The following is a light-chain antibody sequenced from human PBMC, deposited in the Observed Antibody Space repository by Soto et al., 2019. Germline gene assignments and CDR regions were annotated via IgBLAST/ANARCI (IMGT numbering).Light chain of an antibody. CDR2: VAS. J-gene: IGKJ4*01. Sequence: EILMTQSPATLSVSPGEAVSFSCRASRSVSNRLAWYQHKPGQAPRLLLSVASNGATGIPPKFSGSGSGTEFTLTVDSLQSDDIAVYYCQQYYNSPVTFGGGTKVAIK. CDR3: QQYYNSPVT. V-gene: IGKV3-15*01. CDR1: RSVSNR.